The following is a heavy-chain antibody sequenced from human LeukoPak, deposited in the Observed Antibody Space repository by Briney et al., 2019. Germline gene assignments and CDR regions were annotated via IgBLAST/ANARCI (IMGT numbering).Heavy chain of an antibody. J-gene: IGHJ4*02. CDR3: ARGIAVAGTLYYFDY. V-gene: IGHV4-34*01. CDR2: INHSGST. Sequence: SETLSLTCAVYGGSFSGYYWSWIRQPPGKGLEWIGEINHSGSTNYNPSLKSRVTISVDTSKNQFSLKLSSVTAADTTVYYCARGIAVAGTLYYFDYWGQGTLVTVSS. CDR1: GGSFSGYY. D-gene: IGHD6-19*01.